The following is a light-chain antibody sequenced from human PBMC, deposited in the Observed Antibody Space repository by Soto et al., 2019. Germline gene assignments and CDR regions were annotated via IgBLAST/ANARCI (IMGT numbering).Light chain of an antibody. V-gene: IGLV2-11*01. CDR2: DVT. Sequence: QSALTQPRSVSGSPGQSVTISCTGTSSDVGAYNYVSWYQQHPNKAPKFMIYDVTKRPSGVPDRFSGSKSGNTASLTISGLQAEDEADYCCCSYAGGYTLIFGGGTKLTVL. CDR3: CSYAGGYTLI. CDR1: SSDVGAYNY. J-gene: IGLJ2*01.